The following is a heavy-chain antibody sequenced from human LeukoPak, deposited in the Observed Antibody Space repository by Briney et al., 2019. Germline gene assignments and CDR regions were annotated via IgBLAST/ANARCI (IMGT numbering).Heavy chain of an antibody. D-gene: IGHD6-13*01. CDR2: MIPIFGTE. CDR3: ASDVKYSGSWYLSGEAAWFDP. CDR1: VATFSSSA. J-gene: IGHJ5*02. V-gene: IGHV1-69*01. Sequence: ASLKLSCKASVATFSSSAISSVRQSPGQGLEWMGGMIPIFGTENYAQKFQGRVTITADESTSTAYMVLGSLRSEDTAVYYCASDVKYSGSWYLSGEAAWFDPWGQGTLVTVSS.